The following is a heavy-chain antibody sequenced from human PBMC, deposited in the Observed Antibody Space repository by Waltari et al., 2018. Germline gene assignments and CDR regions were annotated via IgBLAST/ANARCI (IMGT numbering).Heavy chain of an antibody. Sequence: QVQLVESGGGVVQPGRSLRLSCAASGFRFSSYAMYWVRQAPGKGLEWVSLISVDGSNKNNADSVKGRFTISRDNSKNTVYLQMNSLRPEDTAIYYCARGPGGYSGYFDYWGQGILVTVSS. V-gene: IGHV3-30-3*01. CDR1: GFRFSSYA. CDR2: ISVDGSNK. J-gene: IGHJ4*02. CDR3: ARGPGGYSGYFDY. D-gene: IGHD5-12*01.